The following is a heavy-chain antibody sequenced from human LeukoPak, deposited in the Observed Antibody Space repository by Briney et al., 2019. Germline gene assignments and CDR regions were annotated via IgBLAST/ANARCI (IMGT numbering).Heavy chain of an antibody. D-gene: IGHD3-9*01. V-gene: IGHV1-24*01. Sequence: ASVKVSCRVSGYTLTELSMHWVRQAPGKGLEWMGGFDPEDGETIYAQKFQGRVTMTGDTSTDTAYMELSSLRSEDTAVYYCATGTSSWDILTGYSLDYWGQGTLVTVSS. CDR3: ATGTSSWDILTGYSLDY. J-gene: IGHJ4*02. CDR2: FDPEDGET. CDR1: GYTLTELS.